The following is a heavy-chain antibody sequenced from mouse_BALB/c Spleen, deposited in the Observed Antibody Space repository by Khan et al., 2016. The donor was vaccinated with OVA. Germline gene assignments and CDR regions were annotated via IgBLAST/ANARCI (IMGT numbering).Heavy chain of an antibody. Sequence: EVELVESGGGLVRPGGSLKLSCAASGFSFSSYSMSWVRQTPEKRLEWVATITSGGTYTSSPDSVKGRFTLSRDNATNTLYLQMSSLKSEDTAMYYCPRDRCYYGPNPYFDYWGQGTTLTVSS. D-gene: IGHD1-1*01. J-gene: IGHJ2*01. CDR1: GFSFSSYS. CDR3: PRDRCYYGPNPYFDY. CDR2: ITSGGTYT. V-gene: IGHV5-6-4*01.